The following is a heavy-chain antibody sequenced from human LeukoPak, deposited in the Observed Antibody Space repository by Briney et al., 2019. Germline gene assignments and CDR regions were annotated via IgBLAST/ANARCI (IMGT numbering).Heavy chain of an antibody. V-gene: IGHV4-38-2*02. J-gene: IGHJ4*02. CDR2: IYHSGST. Sequence: SETLSLTCTVSGYSISSGYYWGWIRQPPGKGLEWIGSIYHSGSTYYNPSLKSRVTISVDTSKNQSSLKLSSVTAADTAVYYCAKSSYSIFDYWGQGTLVTVSS. D-gene: IGHD5-18*01. CDR1: GYSISSGYY. CDR3: AKSSYSIFDY.